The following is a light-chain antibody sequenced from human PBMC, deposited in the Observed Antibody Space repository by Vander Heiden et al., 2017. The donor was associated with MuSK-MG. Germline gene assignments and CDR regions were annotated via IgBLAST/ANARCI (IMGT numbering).Light chain of an antibody. Sequence: QSALTKPRSVSGSPGQSVTISCTGTSSDVGGYNYASWYQQHPGKAPKLMIYDVSKRPSGVPDRFSGSKSGNTASLTISGLQAEDEADYYCCSYAGSYTWVFGGGTKLTVL. CDR2: DVS. J-gene: IGLJ3*02. CDR1: SSDVGGYNY. CDR3: CSYAGSYTWV. V-gene: IGLV2-11*01.